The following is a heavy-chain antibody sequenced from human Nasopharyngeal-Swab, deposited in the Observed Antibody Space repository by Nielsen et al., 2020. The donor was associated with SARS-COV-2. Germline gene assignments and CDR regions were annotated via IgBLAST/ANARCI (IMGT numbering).Heavy chain of an antibody. CDR3: ARYSRSSWSSRRDY. D-gene: IGHD6-13*01. V-gene: IGHV4-39*01. Sequence: RQAPGKGLEWIGSIYYSGSTYYNPSLKSRVTISVDTSKNQFSLKLSSVTAADTAVYYCARYSRSSWSSRRDYWGQGTLVTVSS. J-gene: IGHJ4*02. CDR2: IYYSGST.